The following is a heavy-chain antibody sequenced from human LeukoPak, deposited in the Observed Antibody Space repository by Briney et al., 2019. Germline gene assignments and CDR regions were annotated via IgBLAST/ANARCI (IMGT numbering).Heavy chain of an antibody. J-gene: IGHJ4*02. V-gene: IGHV3-11*03. CDR1: GFTFSDYY. CDR3: ARLVPAASYYFDY. D-gene: IGHD2-2*01. CDR2: ISSSSSYT. Sequence: GGSLRLSCAASGFTFSDYYMTWIRQAPGKGLEWVSYISSSSSYTNYADSVKGRFTISRVNAKKSLYLPMNSLRAEDTAVYYCARLVPAASYYFDYWGQGTLVTVSS.